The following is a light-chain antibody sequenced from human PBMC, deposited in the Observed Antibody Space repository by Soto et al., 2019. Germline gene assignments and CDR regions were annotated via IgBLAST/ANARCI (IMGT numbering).Light chain of an antibody. Sequence: AIQVTQSPSSLSASVGDRVTISCRASQGIGNDLGWYQQKPGKAPKLLIYEASTLQTGVASRFSGSGSGTDFTLTISSLQPEDFATYYCLQDYVYPGTFCQGTKVEVK. CDR1: QGIGND. V-gene: IGKV1-6*01. CDR2: EAS. CDR3: LQDYVYPGT. J-gene: IGKJ1*01.